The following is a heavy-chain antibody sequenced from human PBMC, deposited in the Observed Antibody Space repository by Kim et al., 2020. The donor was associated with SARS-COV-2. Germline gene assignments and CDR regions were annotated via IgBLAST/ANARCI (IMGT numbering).Heavy chain of an antibody. CDR3: AVITGYYYGY. Sequence: TTSYGDSMKGPVTTSRDNSKDTLYLQMHSLRAEDTAVYYCAVITGYYYGYWGQGTLVTVSP. J-gene: IGHJ4*02. D-gene: IGHD3-9*01. CDR2: TT. V-gene: IGHV3-23*01.